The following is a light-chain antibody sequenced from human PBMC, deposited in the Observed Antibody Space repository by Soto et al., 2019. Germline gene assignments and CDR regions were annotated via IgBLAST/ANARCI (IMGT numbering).Light chain of an antibody. CDR1: PSVSSSY. CDR3: PQYGNSPLT. V-gene: IGKV3-20*01. Sequence: EIVLTQSPGTLPLSPEERATLSCRASPSVSSSYLAWYQQKPGQAPRLLIYDASSRATGIPDRFSGSGSGTDFTLTISRLEPEDFAVYYCPQYGNSPLTFGGGTKGDIK. J-gene: IGKJ4*01. CDR2: DAS.